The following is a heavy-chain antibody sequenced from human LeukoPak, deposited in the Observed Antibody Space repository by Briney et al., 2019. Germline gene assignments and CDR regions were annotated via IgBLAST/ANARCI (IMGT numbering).Heavy chain of an antibody. Sequence: SQTLSLTCTVSGGSISSGGYYWSWIRQHPGKGLEWIGYIYYSGSTYYNPSLKSRVTISVDTSKNQFPLKLSSVTAADTAVYYCARSKVVPAPGAFDIWGQGTMVTVSS. D-gene: IGHD2-2*01. CDR3: ARSKVVPAPGAFDI. CDR2: IYYSGST. V-gene: IGHV4-31*03. CDR1: GGSISSGGYY. J-gene: IGHJ3*02.